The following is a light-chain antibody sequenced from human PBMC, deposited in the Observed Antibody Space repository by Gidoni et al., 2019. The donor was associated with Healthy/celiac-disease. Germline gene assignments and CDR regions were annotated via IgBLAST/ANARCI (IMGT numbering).Light chain of an antibody. V-gene: IGKV1-39*01. CDR2: AAS. J-gene: IGKJ2*01. Sequence: DIQMTQSPSSLSASVGDRVTITCRASQSISSYLNWYQQKPGKAPKLLSYAASSLQSGVPSRFSGSESGTDFTLTISSLQPEDFATYYCQQSYSTPPYTFGQGTKLEIK. CDR3: QQSYSTPPYT. CDR1: QSISSY.